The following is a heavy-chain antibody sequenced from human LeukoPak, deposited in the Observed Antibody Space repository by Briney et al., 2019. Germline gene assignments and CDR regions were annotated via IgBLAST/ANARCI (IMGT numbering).Heavy chain of an antibody. Sequence: SETLSLTWTVPGGSISSYYWSWIRQPPGKGLEWIGYIYYSGSTNYNPSLKSRVTISVDTSKNQFSLKLSSVTAADTAVYYCARMEYYYDSSGYPHSYYGMDVWGQGTTVTVSS. V-gene: IGHV4-59*08. D-gene: IGHD3-22*01. CDR3: ARMEYYYDSSGYPHSYYGMDV. CDR1: GGSISSYY. J-gene: IGHJ6*02. CDR2: IYYSGST.